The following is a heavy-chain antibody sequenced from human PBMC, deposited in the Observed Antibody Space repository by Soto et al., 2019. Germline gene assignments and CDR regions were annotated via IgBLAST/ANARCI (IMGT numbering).Heavy chain of an antibody. CDR2: IYYSGST. V-gene: IGHV4-39*01. J-gene: IGHJ6*02. CDR1: GGSISSSSYY. Sequence: SETLSLTCTVSGGSISSSSYYWGWIRQPPGKGLEWIGSIYYSGSTYYNPSLKSRVTISVDTSKNQFSLKLSSVTAADTAVYYCASATRSYDFWSGYYLNGMDVWGQGTTVTVSS. CDR3: ASATRSYDFWSGYYLNGMDV. D-gene: IGHD3-3*01.